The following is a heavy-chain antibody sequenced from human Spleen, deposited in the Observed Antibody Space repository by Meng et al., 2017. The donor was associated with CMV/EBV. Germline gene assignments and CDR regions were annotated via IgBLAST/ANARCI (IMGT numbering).Heavy chain of an antibody. CDR1: GGSISTYY. V-gene: IGHV4-59*12. CDR3: ARVGIAVAGYYYYGMDV. CDR2: VYDDGIS. D-gene: IGHD6-19*01. J-gene: IGHJ6*02. Sequence: SETLSLTCTVSGGSISTYYWSWIRKPPGKGLEWVGHVYDDGISTNNPSLESRVTISVDTSKNRFSLRLSSVTAADTAVYYCARVGIAVAGYYYYGMDVWGQGTTVTVSS.